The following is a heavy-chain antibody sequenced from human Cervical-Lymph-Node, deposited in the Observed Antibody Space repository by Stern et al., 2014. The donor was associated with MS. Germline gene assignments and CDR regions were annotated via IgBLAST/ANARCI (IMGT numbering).Heavy chain of an antibody. CDR1: GGAVTDYY. J-gene: IGHJ2*01. D-gene: IGHD2-21*02. Sequence: QVQLQESGPGLVKPSETLSLTCPVSGGAVTDYYWTWLRQRPGKGLEWIGYIPDPGTTTYNPSLHIRVSITWDTSQSQVSLRLRSVTAADTAVYYCARDPSTTASDWFFDLWGRGSRVTVSS. CDR3: ARDPSTTASDWFFDL. CDR2: IPDPGTT. V-gene: IGHV4-59*02.